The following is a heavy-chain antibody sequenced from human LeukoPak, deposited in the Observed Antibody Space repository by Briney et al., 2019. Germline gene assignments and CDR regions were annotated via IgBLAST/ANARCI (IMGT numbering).Heavy chain of an antibody. D-gene: IGHD3-3*01. CDR3: ARSNYDFWSGYSHYFDY. CDR2: ISSSSSYI. Sequence: PGGSLRLSCAASGFTFSSYSMNWVRQAPGKGLEWVSSISSSSSYIYYADSVKGRFTISRDNAKNSLYLQMNSLRAEDTAVYYCARSNYDFWSGYSHYFDYWGQGTLVTVSS. CDR1: GFTFSSYS. V-gene: IGHV3-21*01. J-gene: IGHJ4*02.